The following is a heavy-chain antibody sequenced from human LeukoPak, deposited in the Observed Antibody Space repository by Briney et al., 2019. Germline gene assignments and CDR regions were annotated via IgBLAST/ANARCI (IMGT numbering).Heavy chain of an antibody. J-gene: IGHJ3*02. CDR2: ISYAGSNK. CDR1: GFTFSSYA. CDR3: ARGQHRVTYSDDAFDI. D-gene: IGHD4-11*01. Sequence: GGSLRLSCAPSGFTFSSYAMHWVRQVPGKGLEWVAVISYAGSNKFYADSVRGRVTISRDNSKNTLYLQMNNLKTEDTAVYYCARGQHRVTYSDDAFDIWGQGTMVTVSS. V-gene: IGHV3-30-3*01.